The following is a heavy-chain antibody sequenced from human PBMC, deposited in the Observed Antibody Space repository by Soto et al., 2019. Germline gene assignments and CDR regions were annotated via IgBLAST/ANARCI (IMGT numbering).Heavy chain of an antibody. CDR2: IYYSGST. CDR1: GGSISSSSYY. CDR3: ARRVVVVAAKSDALDI. V-gene: IGHV4-39*01. Sequence: QLQLQESGPGLVKPSETLSLTCTVSGGSISSSSYYWGWIRQPPGKGLEWIGSIYYSGSTYYNPSLKRRVTIAVDTSKNQFPLKLSSVTAADTAVYYCARRVVVVAAKSDALDIWGQGTMVTVSS. D-gene: IGHD2-15*01. J-gene: IGHJ3*02.